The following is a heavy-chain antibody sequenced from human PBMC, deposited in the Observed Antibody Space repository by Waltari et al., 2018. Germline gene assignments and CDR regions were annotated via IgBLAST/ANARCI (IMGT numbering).Heavy chain of an antibody. V-gene: IGHV1-18*04. CDR2: ISAYNGNT. CDR3: ATDLHDYRTLDY. D-gene: IGHD4-4*01. J-gene: IGHJ4*02. Sequence: QVQLVQSGAEVKKPGASVKVSCKASGYIFTAYYFHWVRQAPGQGLEWMGWISAYNGNTNYAQKLQGRVTMTTDTSTSTAYMELRSLRSDDTAGYYCATDLHDYRTLDYWGQGTLVTVSS. CDR1: GYIFTAYY.